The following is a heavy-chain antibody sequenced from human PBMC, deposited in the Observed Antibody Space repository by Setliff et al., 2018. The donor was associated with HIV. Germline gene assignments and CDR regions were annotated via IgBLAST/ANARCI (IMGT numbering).Heavy chain of an antibody. CDR3: ARDGYSSGWSYYFDY. V-gene: IGHV4-59*11. Sequence: PSETLSLTCTVSGGSISSHYWSWIRQPPGKGLEWIGSIYYSGSTNYNPSLKSRATISVDTSKNQFSLKLSSVTAADTAVYYCARDGYSSGWSYYFDYWGQGTLVTVPQ. D-gene: IGHD6-19*01. CDR1: GGSISSHY. J-gene: IGHJ4*02. CDR2: IYYSGST.